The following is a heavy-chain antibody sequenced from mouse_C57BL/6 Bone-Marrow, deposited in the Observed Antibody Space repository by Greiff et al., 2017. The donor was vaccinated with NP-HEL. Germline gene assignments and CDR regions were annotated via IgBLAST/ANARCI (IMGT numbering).Heavy chain of an antibody. CDR2: LYPGSGST. CDR1: GYTFTSYW. D-gene: IGHD2-1*01. J-gene: IGHJ1*03. CDR3: AREGNYGDWYFDV. V-gene: IGHV1-55*01. Sequence: VQLQQPGAELVKPGASVKMSCKASGYTFTSYWITWVKPRPGQGLEWIGDLYPGSGSTNYNEKFKSKATLTVDTSSSTAYMQLSSLTSEVSAVYYCAREGNYGDWYFDVWGTGTTVTVSS.